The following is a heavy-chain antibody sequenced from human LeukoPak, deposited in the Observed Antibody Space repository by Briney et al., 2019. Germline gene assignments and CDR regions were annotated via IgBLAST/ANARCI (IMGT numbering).Heavy chain of an antibody. D-gene: IGHD6-13*01. CDR2: IYTSGST. J-gene: IGHJ4*02. Sequence: SETLSLTCSVSGGSISSYYWSWIRQPAGKGLEWIGRIYTSGSTNYNPSLKSRVTMSVDTSKNQFSLKLSSVTAADTAVYYCASVGDSSSWYYFDYWGQGTLVTVSS. CDR1: GGSISSYY. CDR3: ASVGDSSSWYYFDY. V-gene: IGHV4-4*07.